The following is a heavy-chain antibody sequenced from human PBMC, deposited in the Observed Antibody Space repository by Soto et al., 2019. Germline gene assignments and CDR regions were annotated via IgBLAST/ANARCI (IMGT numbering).Heavy chain of an antibody. CDR2: ISTYKGNT. CDR1: GYTFTIST. CDR3: ARGSSAYSLAY. D-gene: IGHD2-15*01. V-gene: IGHV1-18*01. J-gene: IGHJ4*02. Sequence: GASVKVSCTSSGYTFTISTINGVRQAPGQGLEWMGWISTYKGNTNYAQKFQGKFTMTTDTSTSTAYMELTSLRSDDTAIYYCARGSSAYSLAYWGRGTLVPVSS.